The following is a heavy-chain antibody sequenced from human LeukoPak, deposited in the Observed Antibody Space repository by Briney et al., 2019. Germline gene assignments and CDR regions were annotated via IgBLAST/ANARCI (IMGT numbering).Heavy chain of an antibody. CDR1: GYTFTSYY. J-gene: IGHJ6*03. Sequence: ASVKVSCKASGYTFTSYYMHWVRQAPGQGLEWMGIINPSGGSTSYAQKFQGRVTMTRDTSTSTVYMELSGLRSDDTAVYYCARARRWLQLNYYYYYMDVWGKGTTVTVSS. D-gene: IGHD5-24*01. CDR2: INPSGGST. V-gene: IGHV1-46*01. CDR3: ARARRWLQLNYYYYYMDV.